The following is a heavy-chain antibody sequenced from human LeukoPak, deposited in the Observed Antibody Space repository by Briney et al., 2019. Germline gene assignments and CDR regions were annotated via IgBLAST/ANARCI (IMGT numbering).Heavy chain of an antibody. CDR2: ISYDGSNK. Sequence: PGGSLRLSCAASGFTFSNYAMHWVRQAPGKGLEWVAVISYDGSNKYYADSVKGRFTISRDNSKNTVYLQMNSLRAEDTAVYYCASEHYMVRTNWGQGTLVTVSS. CDR1: GFTFSNYA. D-gene: IGHD3-10*01. V-gene: IGHV3-30*01. J-gene: IGHJ4*02. CDR3: ASEHYMVRTN.